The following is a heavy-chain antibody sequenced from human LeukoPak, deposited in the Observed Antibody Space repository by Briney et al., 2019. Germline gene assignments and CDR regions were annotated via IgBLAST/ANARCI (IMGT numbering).Heavy chain of an antibody. J-gene: IGHJ2*01. D-gene: IGHD3-9*01. Sequence: SETLSLTCAVSGETFSGHYWSWIRQPPRKGLEYIGEINDNGRTIYNPSLESRVTISVDTSKNQVSLNLNSVTAADTALYYCARVAMTGSFDHWYFDLWGRGTLVIVSS. CDR3: ARVAMTGSFDHWYFDL. CDR1: GETFSGHY. CDR2: INDNGRT. V-gene: IGHV4-34*01.